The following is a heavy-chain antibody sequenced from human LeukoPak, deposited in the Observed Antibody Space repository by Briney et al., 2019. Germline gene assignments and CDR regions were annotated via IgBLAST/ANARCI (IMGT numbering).Heavy chain of an antibody. CDR3: AREYYYDSSGDAFDI. CDR2: INPNSGGT. D-gene: IGHD3-22*01. V-gene: IGHV1-2*02. J-gene: IGHJ3*02. CDR1: GYTFTGYY. Sequence: GASVKVSCKASGYTFTGYYMHWVRQAPGQGLEWMGWINPNSGGTNYAQKFQGRVTMTRDTSISTAYMELSRLRSDDTAVYYCAREYYYDSSGDAFDIWGQGTMVTVSS.